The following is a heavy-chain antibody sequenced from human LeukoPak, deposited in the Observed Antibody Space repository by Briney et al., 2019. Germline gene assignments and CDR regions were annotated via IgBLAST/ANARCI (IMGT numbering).Heavy chain of an antibody. CDR1: GGSISSSSYY. CDR3: ARTMVRGVFDY. J-gene: IGHJ4*02. V-gene: IGHV4-39*01. Sequence: PSETLSLTCTVSGGSISSSSYYWGWIRQPPWKGLEWIGSIYYSGSTYYNPSLKSRVTISVDTSKNQFSLKLSSVTAADTAVYYCARTMVRGVFDYWGQGTLVTVSS. CDR2: IYYSGST. D-gene: IGHD3-10*01.